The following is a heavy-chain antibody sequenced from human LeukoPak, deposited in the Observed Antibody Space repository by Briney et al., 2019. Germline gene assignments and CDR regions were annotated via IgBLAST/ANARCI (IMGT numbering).Heavy chain of an antibody. J-gene: IGHJ4*02. CDR2: ISAYNGNT. V-gene: IGHV1-18*01. D-gene: IGHD4-17*01. CDR1: GYTFTSYG. Sequence: GATVKVSCKASGYTFTSYGITWVQQAPGQGLDWLGWISAYNGNTNFAQKLQGRVTRTTDTSTSTAYMELRSLRSDDTAVYYCAKDSDYGRLMDSWGQGTLVTVSS. CDR3: AKDSDYGRLMDS.